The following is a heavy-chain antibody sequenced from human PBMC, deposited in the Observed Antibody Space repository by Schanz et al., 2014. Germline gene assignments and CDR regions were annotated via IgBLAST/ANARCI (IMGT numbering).Heavy chain of an antibody. J-gene: IGHJ4*02. Sequence: DVQLVESGGGLVQPGGSLRLSCAASGFSLSSYWMHWVRQGPGKGPVWVSRISSDGTTTNYADSVKGRFTISRDNAKNTLSLQMNSLRVEDTAVYYCARDPGGTKTHGLWGQGTLVTVSS. CDR2: ISSDGTTT. CDR3: ARDPGGTKTHGL. V-gene: IGHV3-74*01. CDR1: GFSLSSYW. D-gene: IGHD2-15*01.